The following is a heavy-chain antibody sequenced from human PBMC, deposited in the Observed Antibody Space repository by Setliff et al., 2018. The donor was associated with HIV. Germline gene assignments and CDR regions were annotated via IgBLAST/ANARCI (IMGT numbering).Heavy chain of an antibody. J-gene: IGHJ6*02. CDR2: IKNKIEGETT. V-gene: IGHV3-15*01. CDR3: TTDPYNSAYYFYGTDV. CDR1: GFTFDSAC. Sequence: SLRLSCAASGFTFDSACMSWVRQAPGKGLEWVGRIKNKIEGETTDYAAPVKGRFTISRDDAKNTVYLQMNSLKTEDTAVYYCTTDPYNSAYYFYGTDVWGQGTTVTVSS. D-gene: IGHD6-25*01.